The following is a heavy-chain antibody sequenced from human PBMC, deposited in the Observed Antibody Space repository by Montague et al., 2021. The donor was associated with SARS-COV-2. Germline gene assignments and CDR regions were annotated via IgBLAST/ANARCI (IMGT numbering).Heavy chain of an antibody. D-gene: IGHD2-15*01. J-gene: IGHJ3*02. V-gene: IGHV2-70*11. CDR1: GFSLTTSGMS. CDR3: ARMRRRGGSVLDDPFDM. Sequence: PALVKPTQTLTLTCTFSGFSLTTSGMSVTWIRQPPGKALEWLARIDWDDDTYYRTSLETRLTLPKDTSKNQVALTMTNVDPADTGTYFCARMRRRGGSVLDDPFDMWGQGTFVTVSS. CDR2: IDWDDDT.